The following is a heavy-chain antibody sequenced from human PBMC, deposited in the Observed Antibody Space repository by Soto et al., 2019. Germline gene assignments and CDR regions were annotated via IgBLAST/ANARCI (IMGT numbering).Heavy chain of an antibody. Sequence: QVQLQESGPGLVKPSQTLSLTCTVSGGSISSGGYYWSWIRQHPGKGLEWIGYIYYSGSTYYNPSLKSRVTISVDTSKNQFSLKLSSVTAADTAVYYCARGNPLWFGVDMYYFDYWGQGTLVTVSS. J-gene: IGHJ4*02. D-gene: IGHD3-10*01. CDR1: GGSISSGGYY. V-gene: IGHV4-31*03. CDR3: ARGNPLWFGVDMYYFDY. CDR2: IYYSGST.